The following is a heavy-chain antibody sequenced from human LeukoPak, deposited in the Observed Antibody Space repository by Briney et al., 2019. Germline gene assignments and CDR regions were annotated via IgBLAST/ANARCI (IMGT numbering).Heavy chain of an antibody. V-gene: IGHV1-69*05. D-gene: IGHD1-26*01. Sequence: VASVKVFCKASGGTFSSYAISWVRQAPGQGLEWMGGIIPIFGTANYAQKFQGRVTITTDESTSTAYMELSSLRSEDTAVYYCARCGSYQGEYYFDYWGQGTLVTVSS. J-gene: IGHJ4*02. CDR1: GGTFSSYA. CDR2: IIPIFGTA. CDR3: ARCGSYQGEYYFDY.